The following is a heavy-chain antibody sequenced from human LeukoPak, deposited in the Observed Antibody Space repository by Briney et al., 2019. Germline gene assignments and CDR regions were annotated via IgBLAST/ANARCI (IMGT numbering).Heavy chain of an antibody. D-gene: IGHD2-15*01. V-gene: IGHV4-30-4*08. Sequence: KASQTLSLTCTVSGGSISSGGYYWSWIRQHPGKGLEWIGYIYYSGSTYYNPSLKSRVTISVDTSKNQFSLKLSSVTAADTAVYYCARAGVRFGPVVVVAATHDAFDIWGQGTMVTVSS. CDR1: GGSISSGGYY. CDR3: ARAGVRFGPVVVVAATHDAFDI. CDR2: IYYSGST. J-gene: IGHJ3*02.